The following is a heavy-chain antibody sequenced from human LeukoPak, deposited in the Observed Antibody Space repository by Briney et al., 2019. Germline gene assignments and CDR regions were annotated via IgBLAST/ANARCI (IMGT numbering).Heavy chain of an antibody. J-gene: IGHJ4*01. D-gene: IGHD2-8*01. CDR3: GSDPNGDYVGELGY. Sequence: GGSLRLSCAASGFSISSYALAWVRQTPGKGLEWVSAVTGGGDGTHYVDSVKGRFTISRDNSKNTIYLQMNSLRVEDTAIYFCGSDPNGDYVGELGYWGRGTLVTVSS. V-gene: IGHV3-23*01. CDR1: GFSISSYA. CDR2: VTGGGDGT.